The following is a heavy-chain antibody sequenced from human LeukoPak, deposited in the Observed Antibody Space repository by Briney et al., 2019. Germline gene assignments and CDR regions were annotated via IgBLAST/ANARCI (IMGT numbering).Heavy chain of an antibody. CDR2: ISSSGSTI. D-gene: IGHD3-10*02. Sequence: PGGSLRLSCAASGFTLSNAWMNWVRQAPGKGLEWVPYISSSGSTIYYADSVKGRFTISRDNAKNSLYLQMNSLRAEDTAVYYCAELGITMIGGVWGKGTTVTISS. CDR3: AELGITMIGGV. CDR1: GFTLSNAW. V-gene: IGHV3-48*04. J-gene: IGHJ6*04.